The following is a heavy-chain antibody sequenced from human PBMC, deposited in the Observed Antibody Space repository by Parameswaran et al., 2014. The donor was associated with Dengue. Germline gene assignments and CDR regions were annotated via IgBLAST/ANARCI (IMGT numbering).Heavy chain of an antibody. CDR3: AREGPGLGCSSTSCYRGGMDV. D-gene: IGHD2-2*01. V-gene: IGHV4-31*02. Sequence: RWIRQPPGKGLEWIGYIYYSGSTYYNPSLKSRVTISVDTSKNQFSLKLSSVTAADTAVYYCAREGPGLGCSSTSCYRGGMDVWGQGTTVTVSS. J-gene: IGHJ6*02. CDR2: IYYSGST.